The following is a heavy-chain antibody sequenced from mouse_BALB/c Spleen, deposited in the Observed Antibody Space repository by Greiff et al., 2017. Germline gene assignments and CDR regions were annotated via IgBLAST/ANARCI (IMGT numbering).Heavy chain of an antibody. CDR3: ARECYYALDY. V-gene: IGHV1-20*02. CDR1: GYSFTGYF. Sequence: VQLQQSGPELVKPGASVKISCKASGYSFTGYFMNWVMQSHGKSLEWIGRINPYNGDTFYNQKFKGKATLTVDKSSSTAHMELRSLASEDSAVYYSARECYYALDYRGVGDSDTVSS. CDR2: INPYNGDT. J-gene: IGHJ4*01.